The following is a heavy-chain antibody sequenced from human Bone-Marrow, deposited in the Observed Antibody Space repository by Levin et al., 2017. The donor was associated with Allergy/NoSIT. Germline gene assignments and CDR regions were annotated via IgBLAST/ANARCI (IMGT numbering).Heavy chain of an antibody. CDR3: AVSTPTARPAVGD. CDR2: IYPRDSDS. CDR1: GYSFGTYW. J-gene: IGHJ4*02. Sequence: GESLKISCQGSGYSFGTYWIGWVRQMPGKGLEWMGVIYPRDSDSRYSPSFQGHVTISANNSINTAYLQWSSLEASDTAMYYWAVSTPTARPAVGDWGQGSLVTVSS. V-gene: IGHV5-51*01. D-gene: IGHD5/OR15-5a*01.